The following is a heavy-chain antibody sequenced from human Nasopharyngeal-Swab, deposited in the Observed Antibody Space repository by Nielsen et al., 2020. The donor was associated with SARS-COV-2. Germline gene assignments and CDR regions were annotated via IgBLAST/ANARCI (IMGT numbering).Heavy chain of an antibody. D-gene: IGHD3-22*01. CDR3: ASRTSLFYDSSGYYGNWFDP. CDR1: GGSISSSSYY. V-gene: IGHV4-39*01. J-gene: IGHJ5*02. CDR2: IYYSGST. Sequence: SETLSLTCTVSGGSISSSSYYWGWIRQPPGKGLEWIGSIYYSGSTSYNPSLKSRVTISVDTSKNQFSLKLSSVTAADTAVYYCASRTSLFYDSSGYYGNWFDPGGQGTLVTVSS.